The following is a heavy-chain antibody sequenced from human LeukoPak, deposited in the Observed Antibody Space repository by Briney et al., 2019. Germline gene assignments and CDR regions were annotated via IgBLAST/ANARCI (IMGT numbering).Heavy chain of an antibody. V-gene: IGHV4-34*01. J-gene: IGHJ5*02. CDR3: ARAVGYCSSTSCYHGRFFDP. Sequence: SETLSLTCTVSGGSISGYYWSWIRQPPGKGLEWIGEINHSGSTNYNPSLKSRVTISVDTSKNQFSLKLSSVTAADTAVYYCARAVGYCSSTSCYHGRFFDPWGQGTLVTVSS. CDR1: GGSISGYY. CDR2: INHSGST. D-gene: IGHD2-2*01.